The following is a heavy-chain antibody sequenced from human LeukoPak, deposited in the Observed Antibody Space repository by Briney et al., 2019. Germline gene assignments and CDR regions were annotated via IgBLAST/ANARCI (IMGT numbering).Heavy chain of an antibody. J-gene: IGHJ4*02. Sequence: QPGGSLRLSCAASGFTFSSYSMNWVRQAPGKGLEWVSYISSSSSTIYYADSVKGRFTISRDNAKNSLYLQMNSLRAEDTAVYYCARAPDSTGYYPYYFDYWGQGTLVTVSS. V-gene: IGHV3-48*04. CDR1: GFTFSSYS. D-gene: IGHD3-22*01. CDR3: ARAPDSTGYYPYYFDY. CDR2: ISSSSSTI.